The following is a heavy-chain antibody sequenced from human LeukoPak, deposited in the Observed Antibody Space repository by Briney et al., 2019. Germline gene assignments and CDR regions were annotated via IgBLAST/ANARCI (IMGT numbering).Heavy chain of an antibody. CDR3: ARGTYDWFDP. CDR1: GHTFTRYY. D-gene: IGHD1-14*01. CDR2: INPSGDST. J-gene: IGHJ5*02. V-gene: IGHV1-46*01. Sequence: GASVKVSCKSSGHTFTRYYMHWVRQAPGQGLEWMGVINPSGDSTSYAQKFQGRVTVTRDTSASTVYMELSSLRSDDTAVYYCARGTYDWFDPWGQGTLVTVSS.